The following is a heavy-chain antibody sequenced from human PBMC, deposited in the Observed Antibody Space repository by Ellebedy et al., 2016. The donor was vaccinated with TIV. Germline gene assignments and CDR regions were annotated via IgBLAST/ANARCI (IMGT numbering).Heavy chain of an antibody. V-gene: IGHV1-3*01. J-gene: IGHJ6*02. CDR3: ARDRFRGDYASYYYYGMDV. Sequence: ASVKVSCKASGYTFSTYAMHWVRQAPGHRLEWMGWINAGTANTKYSQKFQGRVTITRDTSASTAYMELYSLRSDDTAVYYCARDRFRGDYASYYYYGMDVWGQGTTVTVSS. D-gene: IGHD4-17*01. CDR1: GYTFSTYA. CDR2: INAGTANT.